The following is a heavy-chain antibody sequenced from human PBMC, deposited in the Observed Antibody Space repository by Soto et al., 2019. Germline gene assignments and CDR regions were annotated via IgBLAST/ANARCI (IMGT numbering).Heavy chain of an antibody. CDR1: GDSIKSYH. CDR3: ARGWLAAAHGRFDP. J-gene: IGHJ5*02. CDR2: IYYTGYT. Sequence: SETLSLTCTVSGDSIKSYHWNWIRQPPGKGLEWIGYIYYTGYTNYNPSLKSRVTISVDTSKDQISLNLTSVTAADTAIYYCARGWLAAAHGRFDPWGQGTLVTVYS. D-gene: IGHD6-13*01. V-gene: IGHV4-59*01.